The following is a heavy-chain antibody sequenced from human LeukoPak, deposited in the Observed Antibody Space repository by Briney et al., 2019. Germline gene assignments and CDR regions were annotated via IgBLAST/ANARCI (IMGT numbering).Heavy chain of an antibody. J-gene: IGHJ3*02. CDR2: IKQDGSEK. CDR1: GFTFSSYS. Sequence: PGGSLRLSCAASGFTFSSYSMSWVRQAPGKGLEWVANIKQDGSEKYYVDSVKGRFTISRDNAKNSLYLQMNSLRAEDTAVYYCARDDPYYDYLWGSYRYFPFDIWGQGTMITVSS. V-gene: IGHV3-7*04. D-gene: IGHD3-16*02. CDR3: ARDDPYYDYLWGSYRYFPFDI.